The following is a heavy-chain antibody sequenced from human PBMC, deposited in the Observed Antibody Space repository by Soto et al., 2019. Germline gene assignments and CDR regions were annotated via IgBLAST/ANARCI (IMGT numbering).Heavy chain of an antibody. CDR1: GYVFMAYY. CDR3: ARSLYGSGSYFVQ. J-gene: IGHJ4*02. V-gene: IGHV1-46*01. CDR2: INPSGGKT. D-gene: IGHD3-10*01. Sequence: QVQLEQSGAEVKKPGASVKVSCKATGYVFMAYYMHWVRQAPGQGPEWMGRINPSGGKTNYAEKFHGRVTMTSDTSTTTFYMELISPRSEDTAVYYCARSLYGSGSYFVQWGQGTLVTVSS.